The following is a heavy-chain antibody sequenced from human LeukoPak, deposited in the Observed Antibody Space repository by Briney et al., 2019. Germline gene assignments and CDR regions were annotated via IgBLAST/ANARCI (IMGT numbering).Heavy chain of an antibody. Sequence: SQTLSLTCAISGDSVSSIIAAWNWIRQSPSRGLEWLGRTYYRSKWGSDYAVSVRSRIIVSPDTSKNQFSLQLNSVTPDDTAVYYCTRASNRAFDIWGQGTMVTVSS. J-gene: IGHJ3*02. CDR1: GDSVSSIIAA. V-gene: IGHV6-1*01. CDR2: TYYRSKWGS. D-gene: IGHD1-14*01. CDR3: TRASNRAFDI.